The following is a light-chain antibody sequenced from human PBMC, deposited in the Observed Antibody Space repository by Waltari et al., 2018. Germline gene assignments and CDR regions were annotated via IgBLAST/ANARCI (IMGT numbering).Light chain of an antibody. Sequence: QSVLTQPPSTSGTPGQRVTISCSGSSSNIGSNTVNWYQQLPGTAPKLLIYTNNPRPSGVPDRFSGSKSGTSASLAISGLQSEDEAGCYCAAWDDSLNGVVVGGGTKLTVL. V-gene: IGLV1-44*01. CDR3: AAWDDSLNGVV. CDR2: TNN. J-gene: IGLJ2*01. CDR1: SSNIGSNT.